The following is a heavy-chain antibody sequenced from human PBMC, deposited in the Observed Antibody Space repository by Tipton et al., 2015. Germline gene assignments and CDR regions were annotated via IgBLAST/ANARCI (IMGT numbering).Heavy chain of an antibody. D-gene: IGHD2-2*01. V-gene: IGHV4-31*03. Sequence: TLSLTCTVSGGAITSDGFYWSWIRQHPGKGLEWIGYIFYTGSTYYNPSLKSRATLSVDTSKNQFSLKLSSVTAADTAVYYCARALRTSNWHYSYYGMDVWGQGTTVIVSS. J-gene: IGHJ6*02. CDR1: GGAITSDGFY. CDR3: ARALRTSNWHYSYYGMDV. CDR2: IFYTGST.